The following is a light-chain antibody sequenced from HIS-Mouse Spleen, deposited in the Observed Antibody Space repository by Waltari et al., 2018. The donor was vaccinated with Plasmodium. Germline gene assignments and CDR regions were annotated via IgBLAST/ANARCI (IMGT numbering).Light chain of an antibody. V-gene: IGKV3-11*01. CDR3: QQRSNWPLT. CDR1: QSVSRY. CDR2: DAS. Sequence: EIVFTQSPATLSLSPGERATLSCRASQSVSRYLAWYQQKPGQAPRLLIYDASNRATGIPARFSGSGSGTDFTLTISSLEPEDFAVYYCQQRSNWPLTFGRGTKVEIK. J-gene: IGKJ4*01.